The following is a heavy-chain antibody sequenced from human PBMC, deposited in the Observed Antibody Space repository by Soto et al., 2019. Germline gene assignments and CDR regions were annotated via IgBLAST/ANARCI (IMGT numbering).Heavy chain of an antibody. CDR3: AKISSGRSYYYYGMDV. D-gene: IGHD6-19*01. J-gene: IGHJ6*02. CDR1: GGSFSGYY. Sequence: PSETLSLTCAVYGGSFSGYYWSWIRQPPGKGLEWIGEINHSGSTNYNPSLKSRVTISVDTSKNQFSLKLSSVTAADTAVYYCAKISSGRSYYYYGMDVWGQGTTVT. V-gene: IGHV4-34*01. CDR2: INHSGST.